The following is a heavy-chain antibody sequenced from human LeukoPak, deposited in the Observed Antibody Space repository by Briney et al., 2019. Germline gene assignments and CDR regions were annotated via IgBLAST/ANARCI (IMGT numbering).Heavy chain of an antibody. D-gene: IGHD3-9*01. CDR1: GGSISSHY. Sequence: SETLSLTCTVSGGSISSHYWRWIRQPPGKGLEWIGYIYYSGSTNYNPSLKSRVTISVDTSKNQFSLKLSSVTAADTAVYYCARTYYDILTGHPYFDYWGQGTLVTVSS. V-gene: IGHV4-59*11. J-gene: IGHJ4*02. CDR2: IYYSGST. CDR3: ARTYYDILTGHPYFDY.